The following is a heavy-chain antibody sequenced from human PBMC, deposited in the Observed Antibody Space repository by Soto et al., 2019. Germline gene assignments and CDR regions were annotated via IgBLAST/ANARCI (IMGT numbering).Heavy chain of an antibody. CDR1: GFTFSSYG. CDR3: AREGGGGYAGY. J-gene: IGHJ4*02. Sequence: QVQLVESGGGVVQPGRSLRLSCAASGFTFSSYGMHRVRQAPGKGLEWVAVIWYDGSNKYYADSVKGRFTISRDNSKNTLYLQMNSLRAEDTAAYYCAREGGGGYAGYWGQGTLVTVSS. V-gene: IGHV3-33*01. D-gene: IGHD5-12*01. CDR2: IWYDGSNK.